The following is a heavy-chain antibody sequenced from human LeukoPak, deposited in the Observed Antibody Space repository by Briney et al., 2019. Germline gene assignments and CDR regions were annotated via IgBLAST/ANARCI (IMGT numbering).Heavy chain of an antibody. D-gene: IGHD2-2*01. CDR3: ARDRGFCSSTSCQYYYYYMDV. J-gene: IGHJ6*03. CDR2: INPNSGGT. Sequence: GASVKVSCKASEYTFTGYYIHWVRQAPGQGLEWMGWINPNSGGTNYAQKFQGRVTMTRDTSISTAYMELSRLRSDDTAVYYCARDRGFCSSTSCQYYYYYMDVWGKGTTVTVSS. V-gene: IGHV1-2*02. CDR1: EYTFTGYY.